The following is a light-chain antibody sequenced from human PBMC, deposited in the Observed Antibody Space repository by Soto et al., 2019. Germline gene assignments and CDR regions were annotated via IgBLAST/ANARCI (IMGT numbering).Light chain of an antibody. J-gene: IGKJ4*01. V-gene: IGKV3-20*01. Sequence: EIVLTQSPGTLSLSPGERATLSCRASQNLSSKFLAWYQQKPGQSPRLLIYGAFYRATGIPDRFIGSGSGTDFTLTISSLEPEDFAVYYCQQYNSWPLTFGGGTKVEIK. CDR3: QQYNSWPLT. CDR2: GAF. CDR1: QNLSSKF.